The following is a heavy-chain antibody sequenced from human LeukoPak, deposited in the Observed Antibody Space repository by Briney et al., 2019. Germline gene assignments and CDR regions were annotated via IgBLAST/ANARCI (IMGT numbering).Heavy chain of an antibody. Sequence: GGPLRLSCVASGFTLATYRMHWVRQHPGKGLVWVSRINSDGRNAVYADSVKGRFTFSRDIATNTLFLQMNSVRVEDTAVYYCGREAHCGTDCSFYADYWGQGTLVTVSS. CDR2: INSDGRNA. CDR3: GREAHCGTDCSFYADY. CDR1: GFTLATYR. D-gene: IGHD2-21*02. J-gene: IGHJ4*02. V-gene: IGHV3-74*01.